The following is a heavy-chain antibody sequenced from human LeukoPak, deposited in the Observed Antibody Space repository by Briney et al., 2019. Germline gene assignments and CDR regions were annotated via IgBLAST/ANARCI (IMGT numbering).Heavy chain of an antibody. CDR1: GFTFSSYA. CDR3: TTVSVGTLLQYYFDY. Sequence: GGSLRLSCAASGFTFSSYAMSWVRQAPGKGLEWVSAISGSGGSTYYADSVKGRFTISRDNSKNTLYLQMNSLKTEDTAVYYCTTVSVGTLLQYYFDYWGQGTLVTVSS. J-gene: IGHJ4*02. V-gene: IGHV3-23*01. CDR2: ISGSGGST. D-gene: IGHD2-15*01.